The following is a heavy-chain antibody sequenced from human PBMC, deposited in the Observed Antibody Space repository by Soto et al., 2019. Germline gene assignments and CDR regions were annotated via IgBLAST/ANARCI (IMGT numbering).Heavy chain of an antibody. CDR1: GYTFTNYD. CDR2: MNPNSGNT. J-gene: IGHJ6*02. Sequence: QVQLVQSGAEVKKPGASVKVSCKASGYTFTNYDINWVRQATGQGLEWMGWMNPNSGNTDYAQKFQGRVTMTRNTSISTAYMELSGLRSEDTAVYSCATRFYYHGMDVWGQGTTVTVSS. V-gene: IGHV1-8*01. CDR3: ATRFYYHGMDV.